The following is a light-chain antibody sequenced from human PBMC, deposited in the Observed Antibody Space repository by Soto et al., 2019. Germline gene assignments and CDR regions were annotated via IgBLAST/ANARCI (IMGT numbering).Light chain of an antibody. CDR3: NSFAGSAHVV. CDR2: DVN. CDR1: SSDVGAYNY. Sequence: QSALAQPPSASGSPGQSVTISCTGTSSDVGAYNYVSWYQQHPGKAPKLIIYDVNLRPSGVPDRFSGSKSGNTASLTVSGLQAEDEAVYYCNSFAGSAHVVFGGGTKLTVL. V-gene: IGLV2-8*01. J-gene: IGLJ2*01.